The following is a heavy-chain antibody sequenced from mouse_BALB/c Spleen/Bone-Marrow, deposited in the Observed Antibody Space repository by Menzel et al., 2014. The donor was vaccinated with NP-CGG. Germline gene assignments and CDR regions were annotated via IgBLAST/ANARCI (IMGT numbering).Heavy chain of an antibody. V-gene: IGHV1S81*02. Sequence: QVQLQQSGAELVKPGASVKLSCKASGYTFTSYWMHWVKQRPGQGLEWIGEINPSNGRADYNEKFRSKATLTVDRSSSTAYMQLSSLTSEDSVVYYCARAGGYDGFAYWGQGTLVTVSA. CDR1: GYTFTSYW. CDR3: ARAGGYDGFAY. D-gene: IGHD2-2*01. J-gene: IGHJ3*01. CDR2: INPSNGRA.